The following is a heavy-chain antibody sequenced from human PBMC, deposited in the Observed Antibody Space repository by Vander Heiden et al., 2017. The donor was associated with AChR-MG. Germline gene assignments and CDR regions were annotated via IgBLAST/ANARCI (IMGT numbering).Heavy chain of an antibody. D-gene: IGHD4-4*01. Sequence: QVQLQESGPGLVKASETLSLTCTVSGGSVDLHYWNWIRQPAGKGLEWIGRMYSDGSSHYNPSLKSRVTMSVDTSKNQFSLNLTSVTAADTAVYYCARDPFYSGFDFWGQGALVTVSS. CDR3: ARDPFYSGFDF. V-gene: IGHV4-4*07. J-gene: IGHJ4*02. CDR2: MYSDGSS. CDR1: GGSVDLHY.